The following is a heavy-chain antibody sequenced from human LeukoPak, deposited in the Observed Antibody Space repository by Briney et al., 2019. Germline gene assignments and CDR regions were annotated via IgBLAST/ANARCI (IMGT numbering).Heavy chain of an antibody. CDR1: GGSISSYY. CDR3: ARDKGVARKGYFDY. J-gene: IGHJ4*02. D-gene: IGHD5-12*01. Sequence: PETLSLTCTVSGGSISSYYWSWVRQPPGKGLEWIGYIYYSGSTNYNPSLKSRATLSGDTSKNQFYLKLSSVTAADTAVYYCARDKGVARKGYFDYWGQGTLVTVSS. CDR2: IYYSGST. V-gene: IGHV4-59*01.